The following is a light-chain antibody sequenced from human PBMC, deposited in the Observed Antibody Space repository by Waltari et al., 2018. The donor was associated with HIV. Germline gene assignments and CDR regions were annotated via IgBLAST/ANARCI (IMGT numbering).Light chain of an antibody. J-gene: IGLJ3*02. V-gene: IGLV1-51*01. Sequence: QSVLTQPPSVSAAPGQKVTISCSGSSSNIGRNYVSWYQQHPGTAPKLLIYDNNKRPLGIPDRFSGSKSGTSAALGITGLQTGDEADYYCGTWDNSLRTWVFGGGTKLTVL. CDR2: DNN. CDR3: GTWDNSLRTWV. CDR1: SSNIGRNY.